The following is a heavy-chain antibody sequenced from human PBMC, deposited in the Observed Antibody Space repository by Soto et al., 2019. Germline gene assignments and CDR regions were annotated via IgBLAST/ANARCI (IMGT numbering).Heavy chain of an antibody. V-gene: IGHV4-59*01. Sequence: PSETLSLTCTVSGGSIRSYYWSWLRQPPGKGLEWIGNIYYSGSTNYNPSRKSRVTISVDTSKNKFSLKLSSVTAADTAVYYCTRVGGYYGDYPNFDYWGQGALVTVSS. CDR2: IYYSGST. CDR1: GGSIRSYY. J-gene: IGHJ4*02. D-gene: IGHD4-17*01. CDR3: TRVGGYYGDYPNFDY.